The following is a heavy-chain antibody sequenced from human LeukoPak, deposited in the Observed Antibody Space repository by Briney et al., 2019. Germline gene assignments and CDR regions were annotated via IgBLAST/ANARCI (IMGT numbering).Heavy chain of an antibody. D-gene: IGHD3-10*01. J-gene: IGHJ5*02. CDR3: ARMGRGLLWFGELSRFDP. V-gene: IGHV4-59*12. CDR1: GGSISSYY. Sequence: PSETLSLTCTVSGGSISSYYWSWIRQPPGKGLEWIGYIYYSGSTNYNPSLKSRVTISVDTSKNQFSLKLSSVTAADTAVYYCARMGRGLLWFGELSRFDPWGQGTLVTVSS. CDR2: IYYSGST.